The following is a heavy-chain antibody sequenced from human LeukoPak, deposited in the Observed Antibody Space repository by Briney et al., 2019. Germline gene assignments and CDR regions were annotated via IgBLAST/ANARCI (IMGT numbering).Heavy chain of an antibody. J-gene: IGHJ4*02. V-gene: IGHV1-69*04. CDR1: GYSFTGHY. Sequence: ASVKVSCKASGYSFTGHYLHWVRQAPGQGLEWMGRIIPILGIANYAQKFQGRVTITADKSTSTAYMELSSLRSEDTAVYYCAREPPYGVTTQDWGQGTLVTVSS. D-gene: IGHD4-17*01. CDR2: IIPILGIA. CDR3: AREPPYGVTTQD.